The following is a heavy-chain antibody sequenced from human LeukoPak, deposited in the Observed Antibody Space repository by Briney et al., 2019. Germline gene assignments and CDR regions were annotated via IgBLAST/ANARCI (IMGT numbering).Heavy chain of an antibody. Sequence: ASVKVSCKASGYTFTSYGISWVRQAPGQRLEWMGWISAYNGNTNYAQKLQGRVTMTTDTSTSTAYMELRSLRSDDTAVYYCARLPYYYDSSGPGSVTYWGQGTLVTASS. CDR1: GYTFTSYG. V-gene: IGHV1-18*01. CDR3: ARLPYYYDSSGPGSVTY. D-gene: IGHD3-22*01. CDR2: ISAYNGNT. J-gene: IGHJ4*02.